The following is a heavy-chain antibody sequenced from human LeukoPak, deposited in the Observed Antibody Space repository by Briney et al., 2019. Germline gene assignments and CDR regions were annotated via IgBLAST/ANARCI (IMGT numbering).Heavy chain of an antibody. CDR2: IYHTGST. V-gene: IGHV4-59*01. Sequence: SETLSLTCTVTGGSINSYYWNWIRQLPRKGLEWMGYIYHTGSTNYNPSLESRVTISLDTSKNQFSLRLTSVTAADTAVYFCARASRTMFGVVFPDYWGQGTLVTVSS. CDR3: ARASRTMFGVVFPDY. CDR1: GGSINSYY. J-gene: IGHJ4*02. D-gene: IGHD3-3*01.